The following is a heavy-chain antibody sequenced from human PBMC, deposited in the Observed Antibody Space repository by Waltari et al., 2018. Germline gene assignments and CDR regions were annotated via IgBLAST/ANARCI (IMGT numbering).Heavy chain of an antibody. V-gene: IGHV3-53*02. CDR3: AREQGGRPFDY. J-gene: IGHJ4*02. CDR1: GFTVSSNY. Sequence: EVQLVETGGGLIQPGGSLSLSCAASGFTVSSNYLSWVRQAPGTGLEWVSVIYSGGSTYYADSVKGRFTISRDNSKNTLYLQMNSLRAEDTAVYYCAREQGGRPFDYWGQGTLVTVSS. D-gene: IGHD2-15*01. CDR2: IYSGGST.